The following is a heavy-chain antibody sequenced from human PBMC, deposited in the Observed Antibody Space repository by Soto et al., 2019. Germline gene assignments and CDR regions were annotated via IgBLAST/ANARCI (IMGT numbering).Heavy chain of an antibody. D-gene: IGHD3-16*01. CDR2: IYYSGST. CDR3: ARSYYDYVWDVFDI. Sequence: QLQLQESGPGLVKPSETLSLTCTVSGGSISSSSYYWGWIRQPLGKGLEWIGSIYYSGSTYYNPSLKARVTXXVXTXXNQFSLKLNSVTAADTAVYYCARSYYDYVWDVFDIWGQGTMVTVSS. V-gene: IGHV4-39*01. J-gene: IGHJ3*02. CDR1: GGSISSSSYY.